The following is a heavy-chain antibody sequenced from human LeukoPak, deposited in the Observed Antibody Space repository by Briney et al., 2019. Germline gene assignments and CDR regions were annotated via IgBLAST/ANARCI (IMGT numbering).Heavy chain of an antibody. CDR3: YQVAADAFDI. Sequence: SETLSLTCAVSGYSISSGHYWGWIRQPPGKGLEWIGSIYHSGSTYYNPSLKSRVTISVDTSKNQFSLKLSSVTAADTAVYYCYQVAADAFDIWGQGTMVTVSS. J-gene: IGHJ3*02. D-gene: IGHD2-15*01. V-gene: IGHV4-38-2*01. CDR2: IYHSGST. CDR1: GYSISSGHY.